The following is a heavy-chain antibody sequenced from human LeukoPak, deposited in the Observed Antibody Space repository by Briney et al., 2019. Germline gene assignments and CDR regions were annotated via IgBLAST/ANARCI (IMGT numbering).Heavy chain of an antibody. CDR2: IGGSGTSL. V-gene: IGHV3-21*01. D-gene: IGHD1-26*01. J-gene: IGHJ3*02. CDR1: GFTFSTYA. CDR3: ARESGGDLGEAFDI. Sequence: PEGSLRLSCAASGFTFSTYAMNWVRQAPGEGLEWVSSIGGSGTSLYYADSLKGRFTISRDNAKNSLYLQMNSLRAEDTAVYYCARESGGDLGEAFDIWGHGTMVTVSS.